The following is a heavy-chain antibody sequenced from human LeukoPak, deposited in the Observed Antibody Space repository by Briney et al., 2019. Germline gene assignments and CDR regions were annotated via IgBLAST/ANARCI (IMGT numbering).Heavy chain of an antibody. CDR2: IYYSGST. CDR3: ARGGKEMATITTFDY. Sequence: PSXTLSLTCTVSGGSISSYYWSWIRQPPGKGLEWIGYIYYSGSTNYNPSLKSRVTISVDTSKNQFSLKLSSVTAADTAVYYCARGGKEMATITTFDYWGQGTLVTVSS. D-gene: IGHD5-24*01. CDR1: GGSISSYY. V-gene: IGHV4-59*01. J-gene: IGHJ4*02.